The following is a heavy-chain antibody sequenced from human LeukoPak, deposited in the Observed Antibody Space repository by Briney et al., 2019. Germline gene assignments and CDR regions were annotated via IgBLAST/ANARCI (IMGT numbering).Heavy chain of an antibody. V-gene: IGHV3-33*06. J-gene: IGHJ4*02. Sequence: GGSLRLSCAASGFTFSSYGMHWVRQAPGKGLEWVAVIWYDGSNKYYADSVKGRFTISRDNSKITLYLQMNSLRAEDTAVYYCAKSYNGYESKPDYWGQGTLVTVSS. CDR3: AKSYNGYESKPDY. D-gene: IGHD5-12*01. CDR1: GFTFSSYG. CDR2: IWYDGSNK.